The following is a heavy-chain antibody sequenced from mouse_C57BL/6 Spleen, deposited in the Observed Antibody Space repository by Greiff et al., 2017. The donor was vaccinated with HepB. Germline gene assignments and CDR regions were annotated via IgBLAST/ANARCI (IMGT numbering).Heavy chain of an antibody. CDR1: GFTFSDAW. CDR3: TRRGPEGFAY. J-gene: IGHJ3*01. Sequence: EVQLQQSGGGLVQPGGSMKLSCAASGFTFSDAWMDWVRQSPEKGLEWVAEIRNKANNHATYYAESVKGRFTISRDDSKSSVYLQMNSLRAEDTGIYYCTRRGPEGFAYWGQGTLVTVSA. V-gene: IGHV6-6*01. CDR2: IRNKANNHAT. D-gene: IGHD3-3*01.